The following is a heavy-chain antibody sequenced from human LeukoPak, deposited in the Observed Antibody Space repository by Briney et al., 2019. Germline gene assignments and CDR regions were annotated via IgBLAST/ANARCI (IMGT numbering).Heavy chain of an antibody. CDR3: ARIYYYFDY. J-gene: IGHJ4*02. V-gene: IGHV3-7*02. D-gene: IGHD3-10*01. CDR2: INQGGGEK. Sequence: GGSLRLSCATSGFTFSSFWMSWVRQAPGKGLEWVANINQGGGEKNYVDSVKGRFTISRDSAKSSLYLQMNSLRAEDTAVYYCARIYYYFDYWGQGTLVTVSS. CDR1: GFTFSSFW.